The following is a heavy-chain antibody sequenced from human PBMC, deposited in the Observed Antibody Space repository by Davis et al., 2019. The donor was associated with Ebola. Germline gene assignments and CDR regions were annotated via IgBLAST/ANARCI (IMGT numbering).Heavy chain of an antibody. CDR2: INSDGSST. V-gene: IGHV3-74*01. CDR1: GFSFSSYW. Sequence: HTGGSLRLSCAASGFSFSSYWMHWVRQAPGKGLVWVSRINSDGSSTSYADAVKGRFTISRDKSKNTLYLQMNSLRAEDTAVYYCARHDYGDSHFDYWGQGTLVTDSS. J-gene: IGHJ4*02. CDR3: ARHDYGDSHFDY. D-gene: IGHD4-17*01.